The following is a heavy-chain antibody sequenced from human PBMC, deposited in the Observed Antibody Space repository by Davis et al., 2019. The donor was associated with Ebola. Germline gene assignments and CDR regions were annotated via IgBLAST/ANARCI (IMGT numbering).Heavy chain of an antibody. Sequence: SVKVSCKASGGTFSSYTISWVRQAPGQGLEWMGRIIPILGIANYAQKFQGRITLTTDTSTSTAYMELRSLRSDDTAVYYCASSYDFWSGHDDYGMDVWGQGTTVTVSS. J-gene: IGHJ6*02. CDR3: ASSYDFWSGHDDYGMDV. V-gene: IGHV1-69*02. D-gene: IGHD3-3*01. CDR1: GGTFSSYT. CDR2: IIPILGIA.